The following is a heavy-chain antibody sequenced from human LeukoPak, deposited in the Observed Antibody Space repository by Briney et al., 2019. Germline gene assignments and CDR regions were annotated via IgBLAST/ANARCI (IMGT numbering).Heavy chain of an antibody. D-gene: IGHD1-26*01. V-gene: IGHV1-18*01. Sequence: ASVKVSCKASGYTFISYDIAWVRQAPGQGLEWMGWISAYNGNTNFVQKLQGRVTMTTDTSTNTAYMELRSLRSDDTAVYYCARAPNIVGATRNARKYYYYYYYMDVWGKGATVTVPS. CDR2: ISAYNGNT. CDR3: ARAPNIVGATRNARKYYYYYYYMDV. CDR1: GYTFISYD. J-gene: IGHJ6*03.